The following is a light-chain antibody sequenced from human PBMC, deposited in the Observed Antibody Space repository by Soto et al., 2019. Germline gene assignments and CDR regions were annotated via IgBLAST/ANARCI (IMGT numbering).Light chain of an antibody. Sequence: DIQMTQSPSSLSASVGDRVTITCRASQSISSYLNWYQQKPGKAPKLLIYAASSLQSGVPSRFSGSGSGTEFTLTISSLQPEDVATYYCQKYNSAPLTFGGGTKVDIK. CDR3: QKYNSAPLT. V-gene: IGKV1-39*01. CDR2: AAS. CDR1: QSISSY. J-gene: IGKJ4*01.